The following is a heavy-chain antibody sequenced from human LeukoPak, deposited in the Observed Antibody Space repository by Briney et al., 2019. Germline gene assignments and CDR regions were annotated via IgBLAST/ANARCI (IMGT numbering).Heavy chain of an antibody. J-gene: IGHJ6*03. D-gene: IGHD2-2*01. CDR1: GGSISSGSYY. CDR2: IYTSGGT. V-gene: IGHV4-61*02. Sequence: SETLSLTCTVSGGSISSGSYYWSWIRQPAGKGLEWIGCIYTSGGTNYNPSLKSRVTISVDTSKNQFSLKLSSVTAADTAVYYCARDQEVVPSYYYMDVWGKGTTVTVSS. CDR3: ARDQEVVPSYYYMDV.